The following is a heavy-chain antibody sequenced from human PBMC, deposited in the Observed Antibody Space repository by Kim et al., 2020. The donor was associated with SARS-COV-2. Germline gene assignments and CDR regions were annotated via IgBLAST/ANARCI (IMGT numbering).Heavy chain of an antibody. D-gene: IGHD3-10*01. CDR3: ASSDYYGSGSYGDY. CDR1: GGSFSGYY. V-gene: IGHV4-34*01. CDR2: INHSGST. Sequence: SETLSLTCAVYGGSFSGYYWSWIRQPPGKGLEWIGEINHSGSTNYNPSLKSRVTISVDTSKNQFSLKLSSVTAADTAVYYCASSDYYGSGSYGDYWGQGT. J-gene: IGHJ4*02.